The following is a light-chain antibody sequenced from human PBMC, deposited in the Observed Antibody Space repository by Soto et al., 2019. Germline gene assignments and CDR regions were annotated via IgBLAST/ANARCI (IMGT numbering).Light chain of an antibody. CDR1: NSDVGGYNY. V-gene: IGLV2-14*03. CDR2: DVS. J-gene: IGLJ2*01. Sequence: QSALTQPASVSGSPGQSITISCTGTNSDVGGYNYVSWYQQHPGKAPKLIICDVSDRPSGVSNRFSGSKSGNTASLTISGLQAEDESDFYCSSYTSGSTVVFGGGTKLTVL. CDR3: SSYTSGSTVV.